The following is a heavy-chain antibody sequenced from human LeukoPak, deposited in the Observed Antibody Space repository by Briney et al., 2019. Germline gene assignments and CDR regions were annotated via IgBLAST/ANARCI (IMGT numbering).Heavy chain of an antibody. Sequence: GGSLRLSCAASGFTFSSYGMHWVRQAPGKGLEWVAVISYDGSNKYYADSVKGRFTISRDNSKNTLYLQMNSLRAEDTAVYYCAKDEELWSLEYYYGMDVWGQGTTVTVSS. CDR1: GFTFSSYG. CDR3: AKDEELWSLEYYYGMDV. J-gene: IGHJ6*02. V-gene: IGHV3-30*18. D-gene: IGHD5-18*01. CDR2: ISYDGSNK.